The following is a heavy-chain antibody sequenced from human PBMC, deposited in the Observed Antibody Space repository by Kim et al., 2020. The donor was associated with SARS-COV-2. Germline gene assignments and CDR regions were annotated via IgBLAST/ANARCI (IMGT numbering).Heavy chain of an antibody. CDR1: GFTFSSYS. CDR3: ARGRIVVVPAAMGFMDV. V-gene: IGHV3-21*01. CDR2: ISSSSSYI. Sequence: GGSLRLSCAASGFTFSSYSMNWVRQAPGKGLEWVSSISSSSSYIYYADSVKGRFTISRDNAKNSLYLQMNSLRAEDTAVYYCARGRIVVVPAAMGFMDVWGKGTTVTVSS. D-gene: IGHD2-2*01. J-gene: IGHJ6*03.